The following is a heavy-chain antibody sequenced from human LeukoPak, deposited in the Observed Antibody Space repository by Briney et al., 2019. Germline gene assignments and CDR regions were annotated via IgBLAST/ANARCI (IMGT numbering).Heavy chain of an antibody. CDR3: AREYSSGWYAH. D-gene: IGHD6-19*01. J-gene: IGHJ4*02. V-gene: IGHV1-69*13. Sequence: SVXXSCKASXXXXXSXXISWXRXAXGQXLXXMGGIIPIFGTATYAQKFQGRVTITADESTSTAYMELSSLRSEDTAVYYCAREYSSGWYAHWGQGTLVTVSS. CDR1: XXXXXSXX. CDR2: IIPIFGTA.